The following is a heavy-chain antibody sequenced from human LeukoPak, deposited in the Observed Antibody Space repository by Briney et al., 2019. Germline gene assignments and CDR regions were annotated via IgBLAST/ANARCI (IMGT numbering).Heavy chain of an antibody. CDR1: GFTFSSYW. V-gene: IGHV3-74*01. J-gene: IGHJ6*03. Sequence: PGGSLRLSCAASGFTFSSYWMHWVRQAPGKGLVWVSRINSDGSSTSYADSVKGRFTISRDNAKNTLYLQMNSLRAEDTAVYYCAKSGIYGYYYYYYMDVWGKGTTVTVSS. D-gene: IGHD6-13*01. CDR3: AKSGIYGYYYYYYMDV. CDR2: INSDGSST.